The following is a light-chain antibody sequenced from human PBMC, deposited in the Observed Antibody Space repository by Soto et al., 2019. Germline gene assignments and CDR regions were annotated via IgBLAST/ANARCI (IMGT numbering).Light chain of an antibody. V-gene: IGLV2-14*03. J-gene: IGLJ2*01. Sequence: QSALTQSASVSGSPGQSITISCTGSSDDVGAYKYVSWYQQYPGKVPKLMIYEVFNRPSGVSHRFSGSKSGNTASLTISGLQAEDEADYYCCAYTTSRTVVFGGGTQLTVL. CDR3: CAYTTSRTVV. CDR2: EVF. CDR1: SDDVGAYKY.